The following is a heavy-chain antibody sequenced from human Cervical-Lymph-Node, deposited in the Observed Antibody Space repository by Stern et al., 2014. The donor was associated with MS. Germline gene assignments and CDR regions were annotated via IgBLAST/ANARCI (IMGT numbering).Heavy chain of an antibody. CDR3: AREDRNYDILTGYYGNWFDP. CDR1: GYTFTTYG. CDR2: ISAYNGNT. D-gene: IGHD3-9*01. Sequence: QLVQSGAEVKKPGASVKVSCKASGYTFTTYGISWVRQAPGQGLEWMGRISAYNGNTNYAQKLQGRVTMTTDTSTTTAYMELRSVRSDDTAVYYCAREDRNYDILTGYYGNWFDPWGQGTLVTVSS. V-gene: IGHV1-18*01. J-gene: IGHJ5*02.